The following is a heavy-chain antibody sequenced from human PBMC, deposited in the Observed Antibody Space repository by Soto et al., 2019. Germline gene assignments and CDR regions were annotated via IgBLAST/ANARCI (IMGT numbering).Heavy chain of an antibody. CDR3: ARGFDIVATIDAFDI. CDR1: GYTFPSYD. J-gene: IGHJ3*02. V-gene: IGHV1-8*01. CDR2: MNPNSGNT. D-gene: IGHD5-12*01. Sequence: ASVKVSCKASGYTFPSYDINWVRQATGQGLEWMGWMNPNSGNTGYAQKFQGRVTMTRNTSISTAYMELSSLRSEDTAVYYCARGFDIVATIDAFDIWGQGTMVIVSS.